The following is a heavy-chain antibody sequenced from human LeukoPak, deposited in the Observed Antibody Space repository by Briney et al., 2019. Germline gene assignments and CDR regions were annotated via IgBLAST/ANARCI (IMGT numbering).Heavy chain of an antibody. J-gene: IGHJ4*02. D-gene: IGHD6-13*01. CDR3: ARDKMSSSSWYAEFDY. V-gene: IGHV1-18*01. CDR2: ISAYNGNT. CDR1: GYTFTSYG. Sequence: ASVKVSCKASGYTFTSYGISWVRQAPGQGLEWMGWISAYNGNTNYAQKLQGRVTMTTDTSTSTAYMELRSLRSDDTAVYYCARDKMSSSSWYAEFDYWGQGTLVTVSS.